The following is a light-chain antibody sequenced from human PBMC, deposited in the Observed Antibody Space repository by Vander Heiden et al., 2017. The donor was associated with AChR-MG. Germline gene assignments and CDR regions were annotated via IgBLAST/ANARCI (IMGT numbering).Light chain of an antibody. CDR1: TWSKQY. CDR2: KDS. J-gene: IGLJ2*01. CDR3: QSADSNGPRV. Sequence: SYELTQPPSVSVSTGQTPRITCSGDTWSKQYAYWYQQKPGQATVLVIYKDSERPSGIPERFSGSSSGTTGTLTIGGVQAEDEADYYCQSADSNGPRVFGGGTKLTVL. V-gene: IGLV3-25*03.